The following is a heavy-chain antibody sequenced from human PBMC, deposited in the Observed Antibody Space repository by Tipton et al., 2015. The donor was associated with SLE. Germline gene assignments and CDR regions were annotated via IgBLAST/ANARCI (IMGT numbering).Heavy chain of an antibody. CDR1: GDSISSYY. J-gene: IGHJ6*03. D-gene: IGHD6-13*01. Sequence: TLSLTCTISGDSISSYYWNWIRQPPGKGLEWLGYVYYSGGTNYNPSVRSRVTISVDTSKNQFSLQLTSVTAADTAVYYCARWAADSYMDVWGKGTTVTVSS. CDR2: VYYSGGT. CDR3: ARWAADSYMDV. V-gene: IGHV4-59*01.